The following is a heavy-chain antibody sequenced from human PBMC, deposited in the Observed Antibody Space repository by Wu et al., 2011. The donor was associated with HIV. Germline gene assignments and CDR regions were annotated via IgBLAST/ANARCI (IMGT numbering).Heavy chain of an antibody. CDR3: AGGMEGHYYYYYMDV. J-gene: IGHJ6*03. D-gene: IGHD1-1*01. CDR1: GYTFTSYY. CDR2: INPSGGST. V-gene: IGHV1-46*01. Sequence: QVQLVQSGAEVKKPGASVKVSCKASGYTFTSYYMHWVRQAPGQGLEWMGIINPSGGSTSYAQKFQGRVTMTRDTSTSTVYMELSSLRSEDTAVYYCAGGMEGHYYYYYMDVWGKGTTVTVSS.